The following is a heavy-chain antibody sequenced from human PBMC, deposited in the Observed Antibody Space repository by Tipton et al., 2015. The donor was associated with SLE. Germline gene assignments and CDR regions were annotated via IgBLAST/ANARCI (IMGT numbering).Heavy chain of an antibody. D-gene: IGHD4-17*01. V-gene: IGHV4-61*02. CDR2: IYASGYT. CDR3: AGPYGDYGFFKY. J-gene: IGHJ1*01. CDR1: GYSISSGSYF. Sequence: TLSLTCTVSGYSISSGSYFWSWIRQPAGKGLEWIGRIYASGYTNYNPSLKSRVTISVDTSKNQFSLKLSSVTAADTAVYYCAGPYGDYGFFKYWGQGARIIVSS.